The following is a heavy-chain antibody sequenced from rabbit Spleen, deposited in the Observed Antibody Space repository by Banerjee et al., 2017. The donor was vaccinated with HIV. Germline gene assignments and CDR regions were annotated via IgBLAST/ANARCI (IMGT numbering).Heavy chain of an antibody. Sequence: QEQLVESGGGLVQPGGSLKLSCKASGFDFSSYGVSWVRQAPGKGLEWIGYIDPVFGSTYYASWVNGRFTISSHNAQNTLYLQLNSLTAADTATYFCVRDKGGWGVPFNLWGQGTLVNVS. J-gene: IGHJ4*01. D-gene: IGHD4-1*01. V-gene: IGHV1S47*01. CDR1: GFDFSSYG. CDR2: IDPVFGST. CDR3: VRDKGGWGVPFNL.